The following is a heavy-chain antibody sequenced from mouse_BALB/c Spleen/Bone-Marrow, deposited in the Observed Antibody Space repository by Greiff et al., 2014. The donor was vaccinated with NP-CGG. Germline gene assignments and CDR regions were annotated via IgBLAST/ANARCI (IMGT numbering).Heavy chain of an antibody. CDR2: ISDGVSYA. V-gene: IGHV5-4*02. D-gene: IGHD2-13*01. CDR3: ARAPPYDFYAMDY. Sequence: DVMLVESGGGLVKPGGSLKLSCAASGFTFSDYYMFWVRQTPEKRLEWVATISDGVSYAYYPDSVKGPFTISRDNARNNLYLQMSSLKSEDTAMYYCARAPPYDFYAMDYWGQGTSVTVSS. CDR1: GFTFSDYY. J-gene: IGHJ4*01.